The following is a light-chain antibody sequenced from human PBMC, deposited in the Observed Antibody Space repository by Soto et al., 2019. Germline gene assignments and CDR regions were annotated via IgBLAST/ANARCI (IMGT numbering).Light chain of an antibody. CDR3: GSYAGISNVI. CDR1: SSDVGGYDY. J-gene: IGLJ1*01. Sequence: QSALTQPPSASGSPGQSVTISCTGTSSDVGGYDYVSWYQQQSGKAPKLIIYEVTNRPSGIPDRFSACKSGNTASLTVSGVQAEDEADYYCGSYAGISNVIFGSGTKVTLL. CDR2: EVT. V-gene: IGLV2-8*01.